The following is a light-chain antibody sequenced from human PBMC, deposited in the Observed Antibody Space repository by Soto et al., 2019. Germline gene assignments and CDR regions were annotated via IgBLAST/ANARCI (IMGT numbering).Light chain of an antibody. Sequence: VLSQPASMSGSPGQSITIPCTGASSDIGLYNYVSWYQHHPGKAPKLLISEVNVRPSGLSDRFSASKAGNTASLTISGLQPEDEAYYYCSSLSTTSTPIVFGSGTKVTVL. J-gene: IGLJ1*01. V-gene: IGLV2-14*01. CDR1: SSDIGLYNY. CDR3: SSLSTTSTPIV. CDR2: EVN.